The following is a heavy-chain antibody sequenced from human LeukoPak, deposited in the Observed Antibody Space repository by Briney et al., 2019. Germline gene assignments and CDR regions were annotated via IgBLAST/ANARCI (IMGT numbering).Heavy chain of an antibody. CDR2: INHSGSN. CDR1: GGSFSGYY. Sequence: SETLSLICAVYGGSFSGYYWSWIRHPPRKGLEWIGEINHSGSNNYLPPLKSRVTISVDTSRNQFSLKLSSVTAADTAVYYCARGNYYGSGTLGAFDIWGQGTMVTVSS. CDR3: ARGNYYGSGTLGAFDI. D-gene: IGHD3-10*01. J-gene: IGHJ3*02. V-gene: IGHV4-34*01.